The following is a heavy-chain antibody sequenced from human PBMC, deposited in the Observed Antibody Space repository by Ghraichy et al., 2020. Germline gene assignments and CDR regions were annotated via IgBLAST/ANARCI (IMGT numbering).Heavy chain of an antibody. CDR3: ARDLPVGATTFSFWY. CDR2: INPNSGGT. CDR1: GYTFTGYY. Sequence: ASVKVSCKASGYTFTGYYMHWVRQAPGQGLEWMGWINPNSGGTNYAQKFQGWVTMTRDTSISTAYMELSRLRSDDTAVYYCARDLPVGATTFSFWYWGQGTLVTVSS. J-gene: IGHJ4*02. V-gene: IGHV1-2*04. D-gene: IGHD1-26*01.